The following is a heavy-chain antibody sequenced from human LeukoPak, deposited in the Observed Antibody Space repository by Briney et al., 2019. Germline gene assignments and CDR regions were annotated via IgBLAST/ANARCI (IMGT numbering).Heavy chain of an antibody. CDR3: ARTAVAVAAFSAEYFQH. CDR1: GGSISSSSYY. Sequence: PSETLSLTCTVSGGSISSSSYYWGWIRQPPGKGLEWIGSIYYSGSTYYNPSLKSRVTISVDTSKNQFSLKLSSVTAADTAVYYCARTAVAVAAFSAEYFQHWGQGTLVTVSS. D-gene: IGHD6-19*01. V-gene: IGHV4-39*01. J-gene: IGHJ1*01. CDR2: IYYSGST.